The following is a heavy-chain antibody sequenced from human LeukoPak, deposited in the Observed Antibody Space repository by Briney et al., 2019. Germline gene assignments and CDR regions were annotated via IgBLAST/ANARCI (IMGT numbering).Heavy chain of an antibody. J-gene: IGHJ4*02. CDR2: IYYSGST. CDR3: ARSKDILTGYCFDY. D-gene: IGHD3-9*01. CDR1: GGSISSYY. Sequence: SETLSLTCTVSGGSISSYYWSWIRQPPGKGLEWIGYIYYSGSTDYNPSLKSRVTISVDTSKNQFSLKLSSVTAADTAVYYCARSKDILTGYCFDYWGQGTLVTVSS. V-gene: IGHV4-59*01.